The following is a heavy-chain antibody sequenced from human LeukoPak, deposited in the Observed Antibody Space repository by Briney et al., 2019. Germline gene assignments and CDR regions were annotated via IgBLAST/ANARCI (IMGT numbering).Heavy chain of an antibody. V-gene: IGHV3-30*02. CDR1: GFPFSSYG. CDR3: AKDRERFLEWLLTPYFDY. CDR2: IRYDGSNK. D-gene: IGHD3-3*01. J-gene: IGHJ4*02. Sequence: QAGGSLRLSCAASGFPFSSYGMHWVRQAPGKGLEWVAFIRYDGSNKYYADSVKGRFTISRDNSKNTLYLQMNSLRAEDTAVYYCAKDRERFLEWLLTPYFDYWGQGTLVTVSS.